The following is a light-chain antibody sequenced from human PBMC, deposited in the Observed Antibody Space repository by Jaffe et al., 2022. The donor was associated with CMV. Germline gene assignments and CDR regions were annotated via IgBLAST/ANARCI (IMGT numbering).Light chain of an antibody. J-gene: IGLJ2*01. CDR2: EDN. CDR1: SGSIADHP. V-gene: IGLV6-57*04. Sequence: FILTQPHSVSESPGKTLIISCTRSSGSIADHPVQWYQQRPGSAPTPVIYEDNQRPSGVPDRFSGSIDSSSNSASLTISGLKTEDEADYYCQSYDTSNWIFGGGTKLTVL. CDR3: QSYDTSNWI.